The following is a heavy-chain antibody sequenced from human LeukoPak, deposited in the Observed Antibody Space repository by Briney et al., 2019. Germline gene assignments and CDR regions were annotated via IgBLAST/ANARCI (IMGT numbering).Heavy chain of an antibody. V-gene: IGHV3-15*07. CDR2: IKPKTDGETT. D-gene: IGHD2-21*01. CDR3: ITPLPYSAQ. CDR1: GFTFSNAW. J-gene: IGHJ4*02. Sequence: GGSLRLSRAASGFTFSNAWMNWVRQAPGKGLEWVGRIKPKTDGETTGYAAPVKGRFSISRDDSKNMLYLQMNSLKTEDTAVYYCITPLPYSAQGGQGTLVTVSS.